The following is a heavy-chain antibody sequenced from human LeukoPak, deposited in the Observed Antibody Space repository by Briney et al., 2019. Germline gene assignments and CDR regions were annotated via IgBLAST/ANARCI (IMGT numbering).Heavy chain of an antibody. CDR3: TTDSVWGSYRYTDY. J-gene: IGHJ4*02. Sequence: PGGSLRLSCAASGFTFSNAWMSWVRQAPGKGLEWVGRIKSKTDGGTTDYAAPVKGRFTISRDDSKNTLYLQMNSLKTEDTAVYYCTTDSVWGSYRYTDYWGQGTLVTASS. CDR2: IKSKTDGGTT. D-gene: IGHD3-16*02. V-gene: IGHV3-15*01. CDR1: GFTFSNAW.